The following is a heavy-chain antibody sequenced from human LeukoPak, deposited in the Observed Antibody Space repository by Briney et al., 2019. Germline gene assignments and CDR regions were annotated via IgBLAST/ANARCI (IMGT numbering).Heavy chain of an antibody. V-gene: IGHV3-7*01. CDR1: GFTFRRYW. CDR2: IRIDGSVI. CDR3: AKDENYCSSPVCYDVFDI. Sequence: GGSLRLSCAASGFTFRRYWMAWVREAPGKGLERGANIRIDGSVIYYLDSVKGRVSTSRDNTKQTFYLQINGLRAEDTAMYYCAKDENYCSSPVCYDVFDIWGKGTMVTVSS. D-gene: IGHD2-2*01. J-gene: IGHJ3*02.